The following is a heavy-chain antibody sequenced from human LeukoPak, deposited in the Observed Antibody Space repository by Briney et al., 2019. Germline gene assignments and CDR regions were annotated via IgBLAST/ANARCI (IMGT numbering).Heavy chain of an antibody. D-gene: IGHD3-3*01. CDR3: ATPKLRFLEWLLLI. Sequence: GASVKISCKVSGYTFTDYYMHWVQQAPGKGLEWMGLVDPEDGETIYAEKFQGRVTITADTSTDTAYVELSSLRSEDTAVYYCATPKLRFLEWLLLIWGQGTLVTVSS. J-gene: IGHJ4*02. CDR2: VDPEDGET. V-gene: IGHV1-69-2*01. CDR1: GYTFTDYY.